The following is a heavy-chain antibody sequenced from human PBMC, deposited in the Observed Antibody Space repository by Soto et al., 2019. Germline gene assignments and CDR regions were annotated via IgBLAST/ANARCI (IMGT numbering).Heavy chain of an antibody. D-gene: IGHD5-12*01. CDR3: ASDFRLVARITGSPDAFDI. Sequence: ASVKVSCKAYGYTFTSYGISWVRQAPGQGLEWMGWISAYNGNTNYAQKLQGRVIMTTDTSTSTAYMELRSLRSDDTAVYYCASDFRLVARITGSPDAFDIWGQGTMVTVS. CDR2: ISAYNGNT. CDR1: GYTFTSYG. J-gene: IGHJ3*02. V-gene: IGHV1-18*01.